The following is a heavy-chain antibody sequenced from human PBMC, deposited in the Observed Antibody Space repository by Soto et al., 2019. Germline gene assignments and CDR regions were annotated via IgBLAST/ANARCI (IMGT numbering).Heavy chain of an antibody. J-gene: IGHJ3*01. V-gene: IGHV1-69*06. CDR2: TVPVFDTS. CDR1: GGTFNGYG. Sequence: QVQFVQSGAVVKKPGSSVEVSCKASGGTFNGYGISWVRQAPGQGLEWMGGTVPVFDTSKYAPRFQGRVTITADKSTSTAYMELSSVRSADTAIYFCARGVSNSGAYYTGPSAYDLWGQGTLVVVSS. D-gene: IGHD3-10*01. CDR3: ARGVSNSGAYYTGPSAYDL.